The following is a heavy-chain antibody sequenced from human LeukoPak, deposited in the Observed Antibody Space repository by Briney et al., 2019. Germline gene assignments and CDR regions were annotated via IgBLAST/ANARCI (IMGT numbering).Heavy chain of an antibody. J-gene: IGHJ5*02. CDR1: GGSISSSNW. CDR3: ARRPSGGLPRATNWFDP. Sequence: PSGTLSLTCAVSGGSISSSNWWSWVRQPPGKGLEWIGEIYHSGSTNYNPSLKSRVTISVDTSKNQFSLKLSSVTAADTAVYYCARRPSGGLPRATNWFDPWGQGTLVTVSS. D-gene: IGHD3-10*01. CDR2: IYHSGST. V-gene: IGHV4-4*02.